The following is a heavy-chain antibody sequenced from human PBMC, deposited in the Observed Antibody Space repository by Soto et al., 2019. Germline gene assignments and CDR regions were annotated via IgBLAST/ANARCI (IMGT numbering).Heavy chain of an antibody. J-gene: IGHJ6*02. D-gene: IGHD2-15*01. Sequence: SETLSLTCAVYGGSFSGYYWSWIRQPPGKGLEWIGEINHSGSTNYNPSLKSRVTISVDTSKNQFSLKLSSVTAADTAVYYCARGHYCSGGSCYYYYYYGMDVWGQGTTVTVSS. V-gene: IGHV4-34*01. CDR2: INHSGST. CDR3: ARGHYCSGGSCYYYYYYGMDV. CDR1: GGSFSGYY.